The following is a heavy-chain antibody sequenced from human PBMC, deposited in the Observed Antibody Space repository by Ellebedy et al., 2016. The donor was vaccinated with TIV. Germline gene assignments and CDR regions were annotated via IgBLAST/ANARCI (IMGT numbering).Heavy chain of an antibody. Sequence: SGPTLVXPTQTLTLTCTFSGFSLSTCEMSVSWIRQPPGKALEWLAVIDCTDDKYYSTSLKTRLTISKDTSKNQVVLTMTNMGPVDTATYYCARTRRASGTYPEDFDYWGQGTLVTVSS. CDR3: ARTRRASGTYPEDFDY. CDR2: IDCTDDK. V-gene: IGHV2-70*01. D-gene: IGHD3-10*01. J-gene: IGHJ4*02. CDR1: GFSLSTCEMS.